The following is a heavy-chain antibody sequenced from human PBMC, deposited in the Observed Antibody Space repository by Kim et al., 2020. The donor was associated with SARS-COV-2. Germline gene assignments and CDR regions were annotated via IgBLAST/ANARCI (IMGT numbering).Heavy chain of an antibody. J-gene: IGHJ6*02. V-gene: IGHV3-30-3*01. CDR1: GFTFSSYA. CDR2: ISYDGSNK. CDR3: ARELTSRGYTPNMDYYYGMDV. Sequence: GGSLRLSCAASGFTFSSYAMHWVRQAPGKGLEWVAVISYDGSNKYYADSVKGRFTISRDNSKNTLYLQMNSLRAEDTAVYYCARELTSRGYTPNMDYYYGMDVWGQGTTVTVSS. D-gene: IGHD5-18*01.